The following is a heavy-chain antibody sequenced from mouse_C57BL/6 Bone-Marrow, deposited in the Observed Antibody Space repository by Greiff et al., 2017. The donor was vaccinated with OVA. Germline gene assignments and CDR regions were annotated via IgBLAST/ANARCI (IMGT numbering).Heavy chain of an antibody. V-gene: IGHV5-12*01. J-gene: IGHJ1*03. CDR1: GFTFSDYY. CDR2: ISNGGGST. D-gene: IGHD4-1*01. Sequence: EVMLVESGGGLVQPGGSLKLSCAASGFTFSDYYMYWVRQTPEKRLEWVAYISNGGGSTYYPDTVKGRFTISRDNAKNTLYLQMSRLKSEDTAMYYCARHRDWDARNWYFDVWGTGTTVTVSS. CDR3: ARHRDWDARNWYFDV.